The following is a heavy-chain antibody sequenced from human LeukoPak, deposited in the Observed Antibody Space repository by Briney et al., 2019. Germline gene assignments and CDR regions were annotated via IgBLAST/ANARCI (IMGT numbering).Heavy chain of an antibody. V-gene: IGHV4-61*01. J-gene: IGHJ4*02. Sequence: SETLSLTCTVSGGSVSSGSYYWSWIRQPPGKGLEWIGYIYYSGSTNYNPSLKSRVTISVDTSKNQFSLKLSSVTAADTAVYYCARGVSSWYSHEKTTFDYWGQGTLVTVSS. CDR1: GGSVSSGSYY. CDR2: IYYSGST. D-gene: IGHD6-13*01. CDR3: ARGVSSWYSHEKTTFDY.